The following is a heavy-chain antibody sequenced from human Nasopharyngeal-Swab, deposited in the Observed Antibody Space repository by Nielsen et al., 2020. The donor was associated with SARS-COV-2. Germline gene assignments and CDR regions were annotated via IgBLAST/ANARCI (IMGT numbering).Heavy chain of an antibody. J-gene: IGHJ3*02. D-gene: IGHD1-7*01. CDR1: GFTFSSFG. Sequence: GESLKISCAVSGFTFSSFGMHWVRQAPGKGLEYVSTINDYEDRLYYADSVKGRFTISRDNSKNTLYLQMSSLRAEDTAVYWCVKDLRGNYAFDIWGQGTMVTVSS. CDR2: INDYEDRL. CDR3: VKDLRGNYAFDI. V-gene: IGHV3-64D*06.